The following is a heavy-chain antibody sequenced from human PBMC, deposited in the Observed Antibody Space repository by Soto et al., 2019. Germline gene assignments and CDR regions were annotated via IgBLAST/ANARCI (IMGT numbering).Heavy chain of an antibody. D-gene: IGHD2-15*01. CDR1: GFTFSSYA. V-gene: IGHV3-23*01. CDR3: AKDGGVVVVVAATDAFDI. J-gene: IGHJ3*02. Sequence: EVQLLESGGGLVQPGGSLRLSCAASGFTFSSYAMSWVRQAPGKGLEWVSAISGSGGSTYYADSVKGRFTISRDNSKNTLYLQMSSLRAEDTAVYYCAKDGGVVVVVAATDAFDIWGQGTMVTVSS. CDR2: ISGSGGST.